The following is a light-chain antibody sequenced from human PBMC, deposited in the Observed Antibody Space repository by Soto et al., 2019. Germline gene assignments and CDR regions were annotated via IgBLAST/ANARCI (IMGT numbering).Light chain of an antibody. CDR3: QQYRNWPRT. CDR1: QSVGTN. CDR2: DAS. V-gene: IGKV3-15*01. Sequence: EIVMTQSPAILSVSQGETATLSCRASQSVGTNLAWFQHKPGQAPRLLIYDASTRASGIPASFSGSGSGTEFTLTINNLQSEDFAVYYCQQYRNWPRTFGQGTKVDIK. J-gene: IGKJ1*01.